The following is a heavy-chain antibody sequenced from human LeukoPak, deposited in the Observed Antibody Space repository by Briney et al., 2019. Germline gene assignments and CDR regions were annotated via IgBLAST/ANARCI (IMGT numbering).Heavy chain of an antibody. CDR2: INHSGST. CDR3: ASPPVMGDYGMDV. J-gene: IGHJ6*02. CDR1: GGSFSGYY. D-gene: IGHD2-21*01. Sequence: SETLSLTCAVYGGSFSGYYWSWIRQPPGKGLEWIGEINHSGSTNYNPSLKSRVTISVDTSKNQFPLKLSSVTAADTAVYYCASPPVMGDYGMDVWGQGTTVTVSS. V-gene: IGHV4-34*01.